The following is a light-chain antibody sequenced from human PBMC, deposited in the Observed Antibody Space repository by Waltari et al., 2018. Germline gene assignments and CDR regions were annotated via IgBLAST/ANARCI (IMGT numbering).Light chain of an antibody. CDR1: QSISTY. J-gene: IGKJ3*01. CDR2: AAS. CDR3: QQAYIIPFT. V-gene: IGKV1-39*01. Sequence: DIQMTQSPSSLSASVGDRVTIPCRASQSISTYLNWYQQKPGKAPKLLIYAASTLQSGVPSRFSGSGSGTDFALTISSLQPEDFATYSCQQAYIIPFTFGPATKVDIK.